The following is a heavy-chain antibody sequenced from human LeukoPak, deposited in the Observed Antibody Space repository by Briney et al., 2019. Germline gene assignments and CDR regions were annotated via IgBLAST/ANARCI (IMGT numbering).Heavy chain of an antibody. CDR1: GFPISSYR. J-gene: IGHJ4*02. CDR3: TRVGYIDEGIDY. CDR2: IKQDGSKK. D-gene: IGHD5-24*01. V-gene: IGHV3-7*04. Sequence: GGSLRLSCVASGFPISSYRMTWVRQAPGKGLEWVANIKQDGSKKSYVDSVKGRFTISRDNAKNSLYLQMNSLRAEDTAIYYCTRVGYIDEGIDYWGQGTLVTVSS.